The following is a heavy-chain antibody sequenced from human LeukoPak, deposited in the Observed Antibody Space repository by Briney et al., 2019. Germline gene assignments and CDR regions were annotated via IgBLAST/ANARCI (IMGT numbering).Heavy chain of an antibody. J-gene: IGHJ4*02. CDR3: ARDLGYSYGHGFDY. V-gene: IGHV6-1*01. Sequence: QTLSLTCAISGDSVSSNSAAWNWIRQSPSRGLEWLGRTYYRSKWYNDYAVSVKSRITINPDTSKNQFSLQLNSVTPEDTAVYYCARDLGYSYGHGFDYWGQGTLVTVSS. CDR2: TYYRSKWYN. CDR1: GDSVSSNSAA. D-gene: IGHD5-18*01.